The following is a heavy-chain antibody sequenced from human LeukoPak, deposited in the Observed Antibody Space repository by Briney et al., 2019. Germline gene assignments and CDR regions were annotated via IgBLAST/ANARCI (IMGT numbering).Heavy chain of an antibody. V-gene: IGHV3-33*01. D-gene: IGHD2-15*01. CDR3: ARAPPGYCSGGSCSPFDY. CDR1: GFTFSSYG. CDR2: IWYDGSNK. J-gene: IGHJ4*02. Sequence: GGSLRLSCAASGFTFSSYGMHWVRQAPGKGLEWVAVIWYDGSNKYYADSVKGRFTISRDNSKNTLYLQMNSLRVEDTAVYYCARAPPGYCSGGSCSPFDYWGQGTLVTVSS.